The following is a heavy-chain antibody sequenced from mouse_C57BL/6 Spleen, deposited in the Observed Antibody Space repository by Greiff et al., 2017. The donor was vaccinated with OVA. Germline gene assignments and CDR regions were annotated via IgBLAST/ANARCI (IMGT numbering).Heavy chain of an antibody. J-gene: IGHJ2*01. D-gene: IGHD2-5*01. Sequence: QVQLQQSGAELVRPGTSVKVSCKASGYAFTNYLIEWVKQRPGQGLEWIGVINPGSGGTNYNEKFKGKATLTADKSSSTAYMQLSSLTSEDSAVYFCARSGGSYSNGFDYWGQGTTLTVSS. CDR3: ARSGGSYSNGFDY. CDR1: GYAFTNYL. CDR2: INPGSGGT. V-gene: IGHV1-54*01.